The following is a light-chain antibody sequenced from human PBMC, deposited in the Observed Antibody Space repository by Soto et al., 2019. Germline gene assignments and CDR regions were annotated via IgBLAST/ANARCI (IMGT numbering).Light chain of an antibody. CDR3: QHYYSPPLT. J-gene: IGKJ4*01. CDR1: QSGLYSSNNKNY. V-gene: IGKV4-1*01. Sequence: MSPSPNPLAVFHGGRPTLHCNSSQSGLYSSNNKNYLAWYQQKPGQPPKLLIYGASSRESGVPDRFSGSGSGTDFTLTISSLQAEDVAVYYCQHYYSPPLTFGGGTKVDIK. CDR2: GAS.